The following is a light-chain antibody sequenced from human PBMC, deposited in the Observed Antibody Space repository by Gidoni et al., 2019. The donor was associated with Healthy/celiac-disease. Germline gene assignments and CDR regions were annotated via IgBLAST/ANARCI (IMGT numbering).Light chain of an antibody. CDR1: NSGSTS. J-gene: IGLJ3*02. V-gene: IGLV3-21*02. CDR3: QVWDSISDHQV. CDR2: ADS. Sequence: SYVLTQPPSGSVAPGQTARITCGGNNSGSTSVHWYQQKPVQAPVLVVYADSDRPSGIPERFSGSNSGNTATLTISRVVAGHEADYSCQVWDSISDHQVFGGGTKLTIL.